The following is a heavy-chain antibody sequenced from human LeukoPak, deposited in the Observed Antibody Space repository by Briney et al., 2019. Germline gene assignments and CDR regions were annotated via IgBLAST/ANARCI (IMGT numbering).Heavy chain of an antibody. CDR2: IIPILGIA. D-gene: IGHD5-24*01. J-gene: IGHJ4*02. V-gene: IGHV1-69*04. CDR3: ARDELGRDGYNCD. CDR1: GYTFTGHY. Sequence: GASLKVSCKASGYTFTGHYMHWVRQAPGQGLEWMGRIIPILGIANYAQKFQGRVTITADKSTSTAYMELSSLRSEDTAVYYCARDELGRDGYNCDWGQGTLVTVSS.